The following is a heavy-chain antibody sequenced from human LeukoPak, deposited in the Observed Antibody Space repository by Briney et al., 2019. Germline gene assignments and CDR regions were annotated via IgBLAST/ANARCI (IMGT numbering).Heavy chain of an antibody. CDR3: AKDPWDY. CDR1: GFTFSSYG. J-gene: IGHJ4*02. CDR2: VHYDGSNK. V-gene: IGHV3-30*02. Sequence: GGSLRLSCAASGFTFSSYGIHWGRQAPGKGPEWVAFVHYDGSNKYYADSVKGRFTVSRDNSKNTVYLEMNSLNSEDTAVYYCAKDPWDYWGQGTLVTVSS.